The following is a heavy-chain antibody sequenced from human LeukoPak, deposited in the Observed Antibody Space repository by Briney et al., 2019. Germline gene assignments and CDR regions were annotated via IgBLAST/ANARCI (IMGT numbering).Heavy chain of an antibody. Sequence: PGGSLRLSCAASGFTVSSNYMSWVRQAPGKGLEWVSVIYSGGSTYYADSAKGRFTISRDNSKNTLYLQMNSLRAEDTAVYFCARGGGEDITTSSDYWGQGTLVTVSS. CDR1: GFTVSSNY. J-gene: IGHJ4*02. D-gene: IGHD3-22*01. CDR2: IYSGGST. CDR3: ARGGGEDITTSSDY. V-gene: IGHV3-66*01.